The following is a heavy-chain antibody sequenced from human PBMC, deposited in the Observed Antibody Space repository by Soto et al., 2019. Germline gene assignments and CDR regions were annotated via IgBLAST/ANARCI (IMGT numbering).Heavy chain of an antibody. V-gene: IGHV1-18*01. CDR3: ARAKPRILWFGESSHFDY. CDR1: GYTFTSYG. Sequence: ASVKVSCKASGYTFTSYGISWVRQAPGQGLEWMGWISAYNGNTNYAQKLQGRVTMTTDTSTSTAYMELRSLRSDDTAVYYCARAKPRILWFGESSHFDYWGQGTLVTVSS. CDR2: ISAYNGNT. D-gene: IGHD3-10*01. J-gene: IGHJ4*02.